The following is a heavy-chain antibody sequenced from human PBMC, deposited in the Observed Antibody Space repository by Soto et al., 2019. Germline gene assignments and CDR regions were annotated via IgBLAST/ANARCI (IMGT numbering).Heavy chain of an antibody. CDR3: ACGKVMEENYYYYGLDI. CDR2: INGGTGKT. Sequence: DSEKVSCKASGYTFTTHAMHWVRQAPGQSIEWMGWINGGTGKTKHSQRFPRRLNITRDSSATTAYMELSSLRSEDTAVYSCACGKVMEENYYYYGLDIWGQVTTVTVSS. V-gene: IGHV1-3*01. J-gene: IGHJ6*02. D-gene: IGHD1-26*01. CDR1: GYTFTTHA.